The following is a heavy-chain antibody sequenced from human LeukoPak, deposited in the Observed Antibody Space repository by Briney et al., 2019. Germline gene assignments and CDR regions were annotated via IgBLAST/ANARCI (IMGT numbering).Heavy chain of an antibody. D-gene: IGHD1-26*01. J-gene: IGHJ4*02. V-gene: IGHV3-7*01. CDR3: AKDYLRVGPSAY. Sequence: GGSLRLSCTASGFTFSDYWMTWVRQAPGKGLEWVANIKQDGSEGYYVDSVKGRFTVSRDNAKSSLYLQLNSLRAEDTAVYYCAKDYLRVGPSAYWGQGTLVTVSS. CDR1: GFTFSDYW. CDR2: IKQDGSEG.